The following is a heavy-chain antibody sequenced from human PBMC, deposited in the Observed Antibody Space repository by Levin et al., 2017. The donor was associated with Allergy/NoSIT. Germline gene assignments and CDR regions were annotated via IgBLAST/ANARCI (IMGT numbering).Heavy chain of an antibody. J-gene: IGHJ2*01. V-gene: IGHV3-53*01. Sequence: GGSLRLSCAASGFTVSSNYLSWVRQAPGKGLEWVSAIYSDGTTYYADSVKGRFTISRDNSRNTLFLQMNSLRAEDTAVYYCARHDNSTYYGYFDLWGRGTLVTVSS. CDR2: IYSDGTT. CDR1: GFTVSSNY. CDR3: ARHDNSTYYGYFDL. D-gene: IGHD2/OR15-2a*01.